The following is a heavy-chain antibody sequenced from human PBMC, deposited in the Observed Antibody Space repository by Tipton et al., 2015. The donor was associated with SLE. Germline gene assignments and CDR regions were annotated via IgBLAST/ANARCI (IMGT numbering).Heavy chain of an antibody. CDR1: GFTFSNYA. CDR2: IPGSGDRT. D-gene: IGHD3-3*01. Sequence: GSLRLSCAASGFTFSNYAMSWVRQAPGKGLEWVSAIPGSGDRTYYIDSVKGRFTISRDNSKNSLYLQMNGLRAEDTAVYYCARSPVDFWNGYSTWGQGTLVAVSS. J-gene: IGHJ4*02. V-gene: IGHV3-23*01. CDR3: ARSPVDFWNGYST.